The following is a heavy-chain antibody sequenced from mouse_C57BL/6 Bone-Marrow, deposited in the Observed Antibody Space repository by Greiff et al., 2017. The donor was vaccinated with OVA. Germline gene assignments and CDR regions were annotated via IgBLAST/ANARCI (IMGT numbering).Heavy chain of an antibody. CDR2: INPNNVGT. CDR1: GYTFTDYN. J-gene: IGHJ2*01. V-gene: IGHV1-22*01. D-gene: IGHD2-2*01. CDR3: ASIYYGYDEEGYFDY. Sequence: EVQLQQSGPELVKPGASVKMSCKASGYTFTDYNMHWVKQSHGKSLEWIGYINPNNVGTTYNQKFKGKATLTVNKSSSTAYMELRSLTSEDSAVYYCASIYYGYDEEGYFDYGGQGTTLTVSS.